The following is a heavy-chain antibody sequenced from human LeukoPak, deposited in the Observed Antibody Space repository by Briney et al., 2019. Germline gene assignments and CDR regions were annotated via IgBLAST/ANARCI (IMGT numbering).Heavy chain of an antibody. D-gene: IGHD6-6*01. V-gene: IGHV3-74*01. CDR1: GFTFSSNW. CDR3: VAILSARAR. J-gene: IGHJ4*02. CDR2: IYSDGSTT. Sequence: GGSLRLSCAASGFTFSSNWMHWVRQAPGKGLVWVSRIYSDGSTTNLADSVKGRFTISRDNSKNKLYFQMNSLRAEDTAVYHCVAILSARARWGEGTLVTVSS.